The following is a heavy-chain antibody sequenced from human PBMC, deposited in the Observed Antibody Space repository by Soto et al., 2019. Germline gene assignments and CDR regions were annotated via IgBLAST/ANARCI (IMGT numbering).Heavy chain of an antibody. CDR1: GGSISSYY. Sequence: SETLSLTCTVSGGSISSYYWSWIRQPPGKGLEWIGYIYYSGSTNYNPSLKSRVTISVDTSKNQFSLKLSSVTAADTAVYYCARDRRHGDYGMDVWGQGTTVTVSS. D-gene: IGHD4-17*01. V-gene: IGHV4-59*12. CDR2: IYYSGST. CDR3: ARDRRHGDYGMDV. J-gene: IGHJ6*02.